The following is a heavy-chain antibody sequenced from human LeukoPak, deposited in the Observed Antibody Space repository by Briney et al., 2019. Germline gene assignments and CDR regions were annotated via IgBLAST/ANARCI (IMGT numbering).Heavy chain of an antibody. V-gene: IGHV4-61*02. D-gene: IGHD2-15*01. Sequence: SETLSLTCTVSGGSISSGSYYWSWIRQPAGKGLEWIGRIYTSGSTNYNPSLKSRVTISVDTSKNQFSLKLSSVTAADTAVYYCARLGFRTPAYAFDIWGQGTMVTVSS. CDR3: ARLGFRTPAYAFDI. CDR2: IYTSGST. CDR1: GGSISSGSYY. J-gene: IGHJ3*02.